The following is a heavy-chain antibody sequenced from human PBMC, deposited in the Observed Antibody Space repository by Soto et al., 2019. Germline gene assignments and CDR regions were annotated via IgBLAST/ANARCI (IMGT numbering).Heavy chain of an antibody. D-gene: IGHD3-3*01. V-gene: IGHV4-34*01. CDR3: ARATYYDFWSGYSNWFDP. J-gene: IGHJ5*02. CDR1: GGSFSGYY. CDR2: INHSGST. Sequence: SETLSLTCAVYGGSFSGYYWSWIRQPPGKGLEWIGEINHSGSTNYNPSLKSRVTISVDTSKNQFSLKLSSVTAADTAVYYCARATYYDFWSGYSNWFDPWGQGTLVTVSS.